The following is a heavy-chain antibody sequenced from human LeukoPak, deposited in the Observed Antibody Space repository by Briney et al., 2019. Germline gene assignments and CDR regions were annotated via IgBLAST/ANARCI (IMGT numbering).Heavy chain of an antibody. CDR2: INNSGST. CDR3: ARAKRYYDSSGPSYYYYYYYMDV. D-gene: IGHD3-22*01. CDR1: GGSFSGYY. V-gene: IGHV4-34*01. J-gene: IGHJ6*03. Sequence: SETLSLTCAVYGGSFSGYYWSWIRQPPGKGLEWIGDINNSGSTNYNPSLKSRVTISVDTSKNQFSLKLSSVTAADTAVYYCARAKRYYDSSGPSYYYYYYYMDVWGKGTTVTVSS.